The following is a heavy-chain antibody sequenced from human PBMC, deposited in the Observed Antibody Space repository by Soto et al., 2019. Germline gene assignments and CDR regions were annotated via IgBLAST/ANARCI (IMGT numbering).Heavy chain of an antibody. CDR2: ISAYNGNT. CDR3: ARDQATTVTNNWFDP. V-gene: IGHV1-18*04. D-gene: IGHD4-17*01. Sequence: QVQLVQSGAEVKKPGASVKVSCKASGYTFTSYGISWVRQAPGQGLEWMGWISAYNGNTNYAQKLQGRVTMTTDTSTSKAYMELRSLRSDDTAVYYCARDQATTVTNNWFDPWGQGTLVTVSS. J-gene: IGHJ5*02. CDR1: GYTFTSYG.